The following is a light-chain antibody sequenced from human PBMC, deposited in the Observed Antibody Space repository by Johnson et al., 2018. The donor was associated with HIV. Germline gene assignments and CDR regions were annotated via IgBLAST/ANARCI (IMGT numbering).Light chain of an antibody. CDR3: GTWDSTLSAGGV. J-gene: IGLJ1*01. V-gene: IGLV1-51*02. CDR1: SSNIGDIY. CDR2: ENN. Sequence: QSVLTQPPSVSAAPGQKVTISCSGSSSNIGDIYVSWYQQLPRTAPKLLIYENNKRPSGIPDRFSGSKSGTSATLGITGLQTGDEADYYCGTWDSTLSAGGVFGTGTKVTVL.